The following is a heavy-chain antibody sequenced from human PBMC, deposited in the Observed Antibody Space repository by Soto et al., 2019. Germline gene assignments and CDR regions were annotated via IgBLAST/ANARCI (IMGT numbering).Heavy chain of an antibody. J-gene: IGHJ6*02. CDR3: ARDLGEVGDYYYGMDV. D-gene: IGHD3-16*01. Sequence: ASVKVSCKASGYTFTGYYMHWVRQAPGQGLEWMGWINPNSGGTNYAQKFQGWVTMTRDTSISTAYMELSRLRSDDTAVYYCARDLGEVGDYYYGMDVWGQGTTVTVSS. CDR2: INPNSGGT. V-gene: IGHV1-2*04. CDR1: GYTFTGYY.